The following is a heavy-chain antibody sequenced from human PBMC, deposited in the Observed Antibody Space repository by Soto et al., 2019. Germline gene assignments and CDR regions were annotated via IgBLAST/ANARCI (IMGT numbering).Heavy chain of an antibody. J-gene: IGHJ5*02. CDR1: SDSVCSGSHY. Sequence: LETLSLNCTVSSDSVCSGSHYCSWIRQPPGRGLEWMGHIFYSGSTNYNPALKTRVTISVDTSKSQFSLKLSSVTAADTAVYYCAKDSGYTYGYFRWFDPWGQGTLVPVSS. V-gene: IGHV4-61*01. D-gene: IGHD5-18*01. CDR2: IFYSGST. CDR3: AKDSGYTYGYFRWFDP.